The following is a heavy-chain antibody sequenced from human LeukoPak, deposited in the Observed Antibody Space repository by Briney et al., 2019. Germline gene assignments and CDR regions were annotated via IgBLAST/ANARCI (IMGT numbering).Heavy chain of an antibody. D-gene: IGHD1-26*01. CDR1: GFTVSSNY. J-gene: IGHJ4*02. Sequence: GGSLRLSCAASGFTVSSNYMSWVRQAPGKGLEWVSSISSSSSYIYYADSVKGRFTISRDNAKNSLYLQMNSLRAEDTAVYYCASLRSGSYYPFDYWGQGTLVTVSS. V-gene: IGHV3-21*01. CDR3: ASLRSGSYYPFDY. CDR2: ISSSSSYI.